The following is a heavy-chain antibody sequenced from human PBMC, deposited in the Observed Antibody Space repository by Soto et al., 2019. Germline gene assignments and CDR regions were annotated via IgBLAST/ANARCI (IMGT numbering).Heavy chain of an antibody. CDR1: GGSISRSSYY. CDR3: ARHRILLDY. J-gene: IGHJ4*02. CDR2: IYYSGST. Sequence: QLQLQESGPGLVKPSETLSLTCTVSGGSISRSSYYWGWIRQPPGKGLEWIGSIYYSGSTYYNPSLKSRVTISVDTSKNQFSLKLNSVTAADTAVYYCARHRILLDYWGQGTLVTVSS. V-gene: IGHV4-39*01.